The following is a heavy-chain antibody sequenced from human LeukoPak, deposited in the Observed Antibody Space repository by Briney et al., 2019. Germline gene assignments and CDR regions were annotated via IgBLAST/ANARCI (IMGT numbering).Heavy chain of an antibody. V-gene: IGHV3-23*01. J-gene: IGHJ4*02. D-gene: IGHD3-10*01. CDR3: AKLGLVRGVKPN. Sequence: RSGGSLRLSCAASGFTFSSYAMSWVRQAPGKGLEWVSAISGSGGSTYYADSVKGRFTISRDNSKNTLYLQMNSLRAEDTAVYYCAKLGLVRGVKPNWGQGTLVTVSS. CDR1: GFTFSSYA. CDR2: ISGSGGST.